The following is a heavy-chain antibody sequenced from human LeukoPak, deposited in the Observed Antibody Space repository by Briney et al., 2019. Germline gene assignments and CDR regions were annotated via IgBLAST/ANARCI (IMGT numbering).Heavy chain of an antibody. CDR1: GGTFSSYA. J-gene: IGHJ5*02. CDR2: IIPIFGTA. D-gene: IGHD3-22*01. Sequence: SVKVSCKASGGTFSSYAISWVRQAPGQGLEWMGRIIPIFGTAKYAQKFQGRVTITTDESTSTAYMELSSLRSEDTAVYYYVRDQYYDSSGYSNWFDPWGQGTLVTVSS. CDR3: VRDQYYDSSGYSNWFDP. V-gene: IGHV1-69*05.